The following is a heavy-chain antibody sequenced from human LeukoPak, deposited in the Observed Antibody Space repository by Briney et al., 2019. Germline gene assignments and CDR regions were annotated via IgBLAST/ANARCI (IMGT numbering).Heavy chain of an antibody. Sequence: GGSLRLSCAASGFTFTRYWMNWVRQAPGKGLEWVANIKQDGSETYYVDSVKGRFTISRDNAKNSLYLQMNSLRAEDTAVYYCARAEGYGGELDSWGQGTLVTVSS. CDR3: ARAEGYGGELDS. CDR1: GFTFTRYW. CDR2: IKQDGSET. V-gene: IGHV3-7*01. J-gene: IGHJ4*02. D-gene: IGHD4-23*01.